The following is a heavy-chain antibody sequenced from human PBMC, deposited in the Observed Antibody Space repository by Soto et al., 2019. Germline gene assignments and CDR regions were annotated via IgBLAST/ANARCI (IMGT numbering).Heavy chain of an antibody. CDR1: GFAFRSYN. CDR3: ASATVVAGTFDF. V-gene: IGHV3-21*01. Sequence: EVQLVESGGGLVKPGGSLTLSCAGSGFAFRSYNMNWVRQPPGKGLEWVASISSGSSNIYYADSVKGRFTICRDNAKDSLYLQMDSLRAEDSAVYYCASATVVAGTFDFWGQGTLLTVSS. CDR2: ISSGSSNI. J-gene: IGHJ4*02. D-gene: IGHD2-15*01.